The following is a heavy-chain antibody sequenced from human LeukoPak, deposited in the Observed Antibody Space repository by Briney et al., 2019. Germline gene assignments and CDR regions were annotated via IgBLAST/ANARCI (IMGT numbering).Heavy chain of an antibody. V-gene: IGHV3-49*03. Sequence: GGSLRLSCTASGFTFGDYAMSWFRQAPGKGLEWLGFIRSKAYVGTTEYAASVKGRFTISRDDSKSIAYLQMNSLKTEDTAVYYCTRDGEVGYYGSGRDYYYYGMDVWGQGTTVTVSS. D-gene: IGHD3-10*01. CDR3: TRDGEVGYYGSGRDYYYYGMDV. J-gene: IGHJ6*02. CDR1: GFTFGDYA. CDR2: IRSKAYVGTT.